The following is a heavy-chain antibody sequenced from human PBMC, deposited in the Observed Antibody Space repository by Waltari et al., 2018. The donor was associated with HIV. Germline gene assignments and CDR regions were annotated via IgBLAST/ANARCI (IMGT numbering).Heavy chain of an antibody. V-gene: IGHV1-3*01. CDR1: GYNLTSFA. D-gene: IGHD6-13*01. CDR3: ARWFSSSWYYYGMDV. Sequence: QVQLVQSGADVTKSGASVMVSCKASGYNLTSFAIHWVRPAPGQRLELIGWINASNDNTKYSQKFQGRVTITRDTSANTAYMELSSLRSEYTAVYYCARWFSSSWYYYGMDVWGQGTTVTVAS. CDR2: INASNDNT. J-gene: IGHJ6*02.